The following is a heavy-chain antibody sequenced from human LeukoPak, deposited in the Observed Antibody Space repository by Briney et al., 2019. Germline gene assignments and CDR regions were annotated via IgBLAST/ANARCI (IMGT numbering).Heavy chain of an antibody. V-gene: IGHV3-30*02. J-gene: IGHJ3*02. D-gene: IGHD3-3*01. CDR2: IRYDGSNK. CDR1: GFTFSSYG. Sequence: PGGSLRLSCSASGFTFSSYGMHWVRQAPGMGLEWVAFIRYDGSNKYYADSVKGRFTISRDNSKNTLYLQMNSLRAEDTAVYYCAKPITIFGDAFDIWGQGTMVTVSS. CDR3: AKPITIFGDAFDI.